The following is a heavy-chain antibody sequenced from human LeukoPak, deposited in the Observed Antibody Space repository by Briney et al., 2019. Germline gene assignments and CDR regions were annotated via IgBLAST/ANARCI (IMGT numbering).Heavy chain of an antibody. D-gene: IGHD1-26*01. Sequence: PSETLSLTCAVYGGSFSGYYWSWIRQPPGKGREWIGEINHGGSTNYNPSLKSRVTISVDTTKNQFSLKLSSVTGADTAVYYCARVSSVGATTDYFDYWGQGTLVTVSS. J-gene: IGHJ4*02. CDR1: GGSFSGYY. V-gene: IGHV4-34*01. CDR3: ARVSSVGATTDYFDY. CDR2: INHGGST.